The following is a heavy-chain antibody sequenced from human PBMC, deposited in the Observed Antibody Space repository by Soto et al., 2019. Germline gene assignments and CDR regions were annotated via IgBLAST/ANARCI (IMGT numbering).Heavy chain of an antibody. CDR3: ASDVWGSTGRYLGY. CDR2: IGSGSSYR. D-gene: IGHD3-16*01. CDR1: GFSFSCYS. Sequence: ESLRLSGAASGFSFSCYSMNWVRQAPGKGLEWVSSIGSGSSYRDYADSVKGRFTISRDNAKNSLYLQMNSLRAEDTAVYYCASDVWGSTGRYLGYWGQGTLFTVSS. J-gene: IGHJ4*02. V-gene: IGHV3-21*01.